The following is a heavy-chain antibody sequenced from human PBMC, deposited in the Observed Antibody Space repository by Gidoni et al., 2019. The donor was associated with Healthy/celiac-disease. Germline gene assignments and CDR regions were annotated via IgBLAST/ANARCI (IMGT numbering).Heavy chain of an antibody. Sequence: EVQLLESGGGLVQPGGSLRLSCAASGFTFSSYAMSWVRQAPGKGLEWVSAISGSGGSTYYADSVKGRFTITRDNTKNTLYLQMNSLRAEDTAVYYCAKGNEVDGAMFYWGQGTLVTVSS. CDR2: ISGSGGST. CDR3: AKGNEVDGAMFY. J-gene: IGHJ4*02. D-gene: IGHD1-26*01. CDR1: GFTFSSYA. V-gene: IGHV3-23*01.